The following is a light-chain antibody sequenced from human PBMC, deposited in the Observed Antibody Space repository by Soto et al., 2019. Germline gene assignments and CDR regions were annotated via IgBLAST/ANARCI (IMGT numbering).Light chain of an antibody. Sequence: QPVLTQPPSVSGAPGQRVTISCTGSSSDIGAGYAVHWYRQLPGTAPKLLIYGNSNRPSGVPDRFSGSKSGTSASLAITGLQAEDAADYYCQSYDSSLSGYVFGTGTKLTVL. CDR1: SSDIGAGYA. V-gene: IGLV1-40*01. CDR3: QSYDSSLSGYV. CDR2: GNS. J-gene: IGLJ1*01.